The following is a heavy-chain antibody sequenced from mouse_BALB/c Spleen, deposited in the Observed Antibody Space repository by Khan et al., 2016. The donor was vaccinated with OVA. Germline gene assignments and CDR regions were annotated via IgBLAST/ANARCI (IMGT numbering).Heavy chain of an antibody. Sequence: QVQLQQPGPGLIQPSQSLSITCTVSGFSLTNYGLHWVRQSPGKGLEWLGVIWSGGSTDYNAAFISRLTISKDNSKSQVFFKMNSLQPNDTAISYWASLYHYGEGFAYWGQGTLVTVSA. CDR1: GFSLTNYG. J-gene: IGHJ3*01. CDR2: IWSGGST. D-gene: IGHD2-4*01. V-gene: IGHV2-2*02. CDR3: ASLYHYGEGFAY.